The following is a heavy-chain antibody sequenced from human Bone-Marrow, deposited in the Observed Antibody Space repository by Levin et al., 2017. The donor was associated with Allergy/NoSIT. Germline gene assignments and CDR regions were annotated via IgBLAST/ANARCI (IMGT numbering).Heavy chain of an antibody. CDR3: ARGFHYDYIWGSYRYHYYYYYMDV. CDR2: IIPIFGTA. J-gene: IGHJ6*03. V-gene: IGHV1-69*13. D-gene: IGHD3-16*02. Sequence: ASVKVSCKASGGTFSSYAISWVRQAPGQGLEWMGGIIPIFGTANYAQKFQGRVTITADESTSTAYMELSSLRSEDTAVYYCARGFHYDYIWGSYRYHYYYYYMDVWGKGTTVTVSS. CDR1: GGTFSSYA.